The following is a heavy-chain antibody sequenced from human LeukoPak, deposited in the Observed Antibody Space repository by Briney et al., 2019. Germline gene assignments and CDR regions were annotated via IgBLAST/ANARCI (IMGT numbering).Heavy chain of an antibody. CDR2: IYTTGTT. Sequence: SETLSLTCTVSGDSITSYYWSWIRQSAEKGLEWIGRIYTTGTTNYNPSLKGRVTVSVDTSKNQFFLKLRSVTAADTAVYYCARTAGQDGAFDIWGQGTMVTVSS. CDR3: ARTAGQDGAFDI. D-gene: IGHD1-14*01. J-gene: IGHJ3*02. V-gene: IGHV4-4*07. CDR1: GDSITSYY.